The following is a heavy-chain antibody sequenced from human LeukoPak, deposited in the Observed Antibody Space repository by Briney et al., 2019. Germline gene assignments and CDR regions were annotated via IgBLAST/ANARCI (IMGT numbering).Heavy chain of an antibody. D-gene: IGHD3-22*01. Sequence: GESLRISCKGSGYIFSSYWIGWARQMPGKGLEWMGIIYPGGSDTRYSPPFQGQVTISADKSIGTAYVQWNSLRASDTAMYYCARHQYYYDTRAYYIDYWGQGTLVTVSS. CDR3: ARHQYYYDTRAYYIDY. CDR2: IYPGGSDT. V-gene: IGHV5-51*01. J-gene: IGHJ4*02. CDR1: GYIFSSYW.